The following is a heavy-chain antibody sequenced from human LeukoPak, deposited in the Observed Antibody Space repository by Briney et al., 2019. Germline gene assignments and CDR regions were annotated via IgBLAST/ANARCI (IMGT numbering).Heavy chain of an antibody. D-gene: IGHD1-1*01. CDR2: IYYSGST. V-gene: IGHV4-59*01. J-gene: IGHJ4*02. CDR3: ARDALTGAFDY. Sequence: SETLSLTCTVSGGSISSYYWSWIRQPPGKGLEWIGYIYYSGSTNYNPSLKSRVTISVDTSENQFSLKLSSVTAADTAVYYCARDALTGAFDYWGQGTLVTVSS. CDR1: GGSISSYY.